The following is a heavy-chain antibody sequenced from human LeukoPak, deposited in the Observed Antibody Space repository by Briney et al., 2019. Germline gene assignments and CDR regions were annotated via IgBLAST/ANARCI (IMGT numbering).Heavy chain of an antibody. CDR3: AKTPGRQWLVNYFDY. V-gene: IGHV1-69*05. J-gene: IGHJ4*02. CDR2: IIPIFGTA. Sequence: GASVKVSCKASGYTFTGYYIHWVRQAPGQGLEWMGRIIPIFGTANYAQKFQGRVTITTDESTSTAYMELSSLRSEDTAVYYCAKTPGRQWLVNYFDYWGQGTLVTVSS. D-gene: IGHD6-19*01. CDR1: GYTFTGYY.